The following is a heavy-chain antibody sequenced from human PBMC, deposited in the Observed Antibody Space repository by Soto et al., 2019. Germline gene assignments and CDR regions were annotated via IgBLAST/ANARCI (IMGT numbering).Heavy chain of an antibody. CDR1: GGTFSSYA. J-gene: IGHJ3*02. CDR3: ARRGDRYCSGGSCSWGAFDI. D-gene: IGHD2-15*01. Sequence: QVQLVQSGAEVKKPGSSVKVSCKASGGTFSSYAISWVRQAPGQGLEWMGGIIPIFGTANYAQKLQGRVTITADESTSTAYMEMSSLRSEDTAVYYCARRGDRYCSGGSCSWGAFDIWGEGTMVTVSS. V-gene: IGHV1-69*01. CDR2: IIPIFGTA.